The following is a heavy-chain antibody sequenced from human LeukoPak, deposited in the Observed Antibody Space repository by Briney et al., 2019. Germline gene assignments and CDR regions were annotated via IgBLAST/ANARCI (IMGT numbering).Heavy chain of an antibody. CDR2: ISSLSGTI. J-gene: IGHJ3*02. V-gene: IGHV3-48*01. CDR3: AKCRGYSYGDAFDI. CDR1: GFTFSSYS. Sequence: QAGGSLRLSCAASGFTFSSYSMNWVRQAPGEGLEWVSYISSLSGTIYYADSVKGRFTISRDNSKNTLYLQMNSLGAEDTAVYYCAKCRGYSYGDAFDIWGQGTMVTVSS. D-gene: IGHD5-18*01.